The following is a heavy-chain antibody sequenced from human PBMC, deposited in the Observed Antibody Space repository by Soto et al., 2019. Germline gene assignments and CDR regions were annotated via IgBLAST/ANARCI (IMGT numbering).Heavy chain of an antibody. J-gene: IGHJ4*02. CDR3: AGIYGSGSYYSPAY. D-gene: IGHD3-10*01. V-gene: IGHV4-39*01. Sequence: SETLSLTCTVSGGSISSSSYYWGWIRQPPGKGLEWIGSIYYSGSTYYNPSLKSRVTISVDTSKNQFSLKLSSVTAADTAVYYCAGIYGSGSYYSPAYWGQGTLVTVSS. CDR1: GGSISSSSYY. CDR2: IYYSGST.